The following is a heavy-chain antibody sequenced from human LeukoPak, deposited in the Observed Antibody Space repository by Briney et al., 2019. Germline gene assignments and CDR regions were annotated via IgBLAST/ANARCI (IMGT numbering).Heavy chain of an antibody. J-gene: IGHJ4*02. CDR3: ARRDDHNGRNY. CDR2: LYNAGST. V-gene: IGHV3-53*01. Sequence: GGSLRLSCVASGLTVSNKYMSWVRQAPGKGLEWVSVLYNAGSTYYADSVKGRFTISRDNSKNTLYLQMYSLRAEDTAVYYCARRDDHNGRNYWGQGTLVTVSS. CDR1: GLTVSNKY. D-gene: IGHD5-24*01.